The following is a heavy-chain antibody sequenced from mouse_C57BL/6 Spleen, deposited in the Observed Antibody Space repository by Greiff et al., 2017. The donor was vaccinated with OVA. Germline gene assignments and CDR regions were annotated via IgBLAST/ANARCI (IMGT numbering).Heavy chain of an antibody. CDR1: GYSITSGYY. Sequence: EVQLQESGPGLVKPSQSLSLTCSVTGYSITSGYYWNWIRQFPGNKLEWMGYISYDGSNNYNPSLKNRISITRDTSKNQFFLKLNSVTTEDTATYYCARHWWDYDGDYWGQGTTLTVSS. J-gene: IGHJ2*01. CDR3: ARHWWDYDGDY. CDR2: ISYDGSN. V-gene: IGHV3-6*01. D-gene: IGHD2-4*01.